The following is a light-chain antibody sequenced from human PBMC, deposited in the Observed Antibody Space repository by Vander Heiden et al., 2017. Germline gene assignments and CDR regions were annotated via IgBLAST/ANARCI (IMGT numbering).Light chain of an antibody. CDR1: SSNTGAGYD. CDR3: ESYDGSLSGWV. Sequence: QPVLPHPPSVSRAPGQRVTISCTAPSSNTGAGYDVHLYQQLPGTAPKLLIYGNSNRPSGVPDRFSGSKSGTSASLAITGLQAEDEADYYCESYDGSLSGWVFGGGTKLTVL. J-gene: IGLJ3*02. CDR2: GNS. V-gene: IGLV1-40*01.